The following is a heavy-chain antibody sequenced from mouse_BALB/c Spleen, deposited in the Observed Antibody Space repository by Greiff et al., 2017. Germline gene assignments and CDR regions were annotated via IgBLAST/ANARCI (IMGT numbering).Heavy chain of an antibody. V-gene: IGHV5-6-5*01. D-gene: IGHD2-4*01. CDR3: ARDDYAFDY. J-gene: IGHJ2*01. CDR2: ISSGGST. CDR1: GFTFSSYA. Sequence: EVQRVESGGGLVKPGGSLKLSCAASGFTFSSYAMSWVRQTPEKRLEWVASISSGGSTYYPDSVKGRFTISRDNARNILYLQMSSLRSEDTAMYYCARDDYAFDYWGQGTTLTVSS.